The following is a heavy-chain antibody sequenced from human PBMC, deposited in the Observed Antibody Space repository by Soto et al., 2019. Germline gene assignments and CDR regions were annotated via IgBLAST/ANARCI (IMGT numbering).Heavy chain of an antibody. CDR2: IKQDGSEK. Sequence: EVQLVESGGGLVQPGGSLRLSCAASGFTFSSYWMSWVRQAPGKGLEWVANIKQDGSEKYYVDSVKGRFTISRDNAKNSLYLQMNSLRAEDTAVYYCARDLTVRSGYYTPYYYYGMDVWGQGTTVTVSS. CDR1: GFTFSSYW. CDR3: ARDLTVRSGYYTPYYYYGMDV. V-gene: IGHV3-7*03. J-gene: IGHJ6*02. D-gene: IGHD3-3*01.